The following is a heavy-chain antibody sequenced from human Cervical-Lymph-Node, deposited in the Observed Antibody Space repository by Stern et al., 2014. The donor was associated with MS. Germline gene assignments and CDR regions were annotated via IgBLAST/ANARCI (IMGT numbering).Heavy chain of an antibody. J-gene: IGHJ5*02. CDR1: GGTFSKFP. CDR2: IFPVFGTP. Sequence: QVQLVQSGAEVTKPGSSVKGSCKASGGTFSKFPSSWVRQAPGQGLEWMGGIFPVFGTPTYAQEFRGRVTITADVSTSTVHMELSSLSSDDTAVYYCALSSETSDRWYSLGYDLWGQGTLVTVSS. D-gene: IGHD6-13*01. CDR3: ALSSETSDRWYSLGYDL. V-gene: IGHV1-69*01.